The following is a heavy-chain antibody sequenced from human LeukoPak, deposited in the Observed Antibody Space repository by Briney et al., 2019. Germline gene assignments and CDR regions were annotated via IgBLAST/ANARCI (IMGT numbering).Heavy chain of an antibody. D-gene: IGHD4-17*01. CDR2: IYYSGST. CDR3: ARDGTHDYGDLY. J-gene: IGHJ4*02. Sequence: SQTLSLTCTVSGGSISSGDYYWSWIRQPPGKGLEWIGYIYYSGSTYYNPSLKSRVTISVDTSKNQFSLKLSSVTAADTAVYYCARDGTHDYGDLYWGQGTLVTVSS. CDR1: GGSISSGDYY. V-gene: IGHV4-30-4*08.